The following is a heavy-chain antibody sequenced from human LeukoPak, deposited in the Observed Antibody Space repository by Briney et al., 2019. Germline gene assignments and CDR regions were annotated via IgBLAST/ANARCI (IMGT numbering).Heavy chain of an antibody. J-gene: IGHJ4*02. CDR2: MRYDGSKK. CDR1: GFIFSNFA. D-gene: IGHD3-22*01. V-gene: IGHV3-30*02. CDR3: AKDSSDYYFDY. Sequence: GGSLRLSCAASGFIFSNFAMHWVRQVPGKGLQWVAFMRYDGSKKYYAESVKGRFTISRDNSKNTLYVQMNSLRPDDTAVYYCAKDSSDYYFDYWGQGTLVTVSS.